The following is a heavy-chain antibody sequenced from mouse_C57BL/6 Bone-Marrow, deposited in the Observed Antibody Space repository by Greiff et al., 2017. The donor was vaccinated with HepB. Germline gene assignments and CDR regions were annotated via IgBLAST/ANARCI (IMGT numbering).Heavy chain of an antibody. J-gene: IGHJ3*01. CDR1: GYSITSGYY. CDR3: ARDRGTWFAY. V-gene: IGHV3-6*01. CDR2: ISYDGSN. D-gene: IGHD3-1*01. Sequence: EVQVVESGPGLVKPSQSLSLTCSVTGYSITSGYYWNWIRQFPGNKLEWMGYISYDGSNNYNPSLKNRISITRDTSKNQFFLKLNSVTTEDTATYYCARDRGTWFAYWGQGTLVTVSA.